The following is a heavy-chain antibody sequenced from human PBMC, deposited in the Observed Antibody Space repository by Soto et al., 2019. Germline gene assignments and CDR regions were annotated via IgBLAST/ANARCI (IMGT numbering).Heavy chain of an antibody. Sequence: QITLKESGPTLVKPTQTLTLTCTFSGFSLSTSGVGVGWIRQPPGKALEWLALIYWDDDKRYSPSLKSRLTITKDTSKNQVVLTMTNMDPVDTATYYCAHRHIVDIVATHRGYGMDVWGQGTTVTVSS. V-gene: IGHV2-5*02. CDR2: IYWDDDK. J-gene: IGHJ6*02. D-gene: IGHD5-12*01. CDR3: AHRHIVDIVATHRGYGMDV. CDR1: GFSLSTSGVG.